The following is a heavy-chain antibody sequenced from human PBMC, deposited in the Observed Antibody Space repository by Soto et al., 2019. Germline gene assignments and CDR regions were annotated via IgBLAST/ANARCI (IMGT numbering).Heavy chain of an antibody. V-gene: IGHV1-2*02. CDR3: AKEHRFCSGGSCAVDF. J-gene: IGHJ4*02. CDR1: GYTFTVSY. CDR2: FNPNTGAT. D-gene: IGHD2-15*01. Sequence: QVQLVQSGAEMKKPGASVKVSCKASGYTFTVSYIHWMRQAPGQGFEWMGWFNPNTGATHYAQKFQGRVTMTRDTCISTAYMELSRLRSDDTAVYYCAKEHRFCSGGSCAVDFWGQGTLVTVSS.